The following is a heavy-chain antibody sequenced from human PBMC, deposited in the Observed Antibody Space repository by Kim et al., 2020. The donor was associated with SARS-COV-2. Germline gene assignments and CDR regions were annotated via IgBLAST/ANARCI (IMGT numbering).Heavy chain of an antibody. CDR2: NHSGST. V-gene: IGHV4-34*01. CDR3: AGEPDY. J-gene: IGHJ4*02. Sequence: NHSGSTNYNPSLKSRVTISVDTSKNQFSLKLSSVTAADTAVYYCAGEPDYWGQGTLVTVSS.